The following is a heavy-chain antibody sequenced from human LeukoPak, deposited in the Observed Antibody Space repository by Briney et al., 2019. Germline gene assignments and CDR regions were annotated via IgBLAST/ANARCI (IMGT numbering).Heavy chain of an antibody. CDR3: ARDRGPIAARDY. V-gene: IGHV1-69*13. Sequence: SVKVSCKASGGTFSNYAITWVRQAPGQGLEWMGGIIPIFGTANYAQKFQGRVTITADESTSTAYMELRSLRSDDTAVYYCARDRGPIAARDYWGQGTLVTVSS. D-gene: IGHD6-6*01. CDR2: IIPIFGTA. J-gene: IGHJ4*02. CDR1: GGTFSNYA.